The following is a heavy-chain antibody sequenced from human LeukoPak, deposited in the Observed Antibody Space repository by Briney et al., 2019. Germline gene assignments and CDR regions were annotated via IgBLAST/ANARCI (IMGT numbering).Heavy chain of an antibody. CDR1: GFTFSSYW. J-gene: IGHJ4*02. CDR2: IKYDGSDK. Sequence: GGSLRLSCAASGFTFSSYWMTWVRQAPGKGLEWVAHIKYDGSDKYYVDSMKARFTISRDNAKNSLYLQMNSLRAEDTAVYYCAKPTPNIVVVVAAQRDYYFDYWGQGTLVTVSS. D-gene: IGHD2-15*01. V-gene: IGHV3-7*01. CDR3: AKPTPNIVVVVAAQRDYYFDY.